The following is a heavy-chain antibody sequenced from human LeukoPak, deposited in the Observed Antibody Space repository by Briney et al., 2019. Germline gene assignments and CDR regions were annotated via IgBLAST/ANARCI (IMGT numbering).Heavy chain of an antibody. CDR3: ARHVRYSYVFFDY. V-gene: IGHV4-59*08. Sequence: SETLSLTCTVSGGSVSTYYWSWIRQPPGKGLEWIGYICNGGGANYNPSLKSRVAISLDTSKNQFSLKLTSVTATDTAVYYCARHVRYSYVFFDYWGQGTLVTVSS. CDR1: GGSVSTYY. D-gene: IGHD3-16*02. J-gene: IGHJ4*02. CDR2: ICNGGGA.